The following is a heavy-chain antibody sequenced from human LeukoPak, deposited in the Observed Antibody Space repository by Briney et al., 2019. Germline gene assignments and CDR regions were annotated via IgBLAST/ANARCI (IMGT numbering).Heavy chain of an antibody. CDR3: ARQQRGYSYGSGIDY. D-gene: IGHD5-18*01. J-gene: IGHJ4*02. CDR2: IYPGDSDT. Sequence: PGESLKISCKGSGYSFTTHWIGWVRQMPGKGLEWMGIIYPGDSDTRYSPSFQGQVTISADKSISTAYLQWSSLKASDTAMYYCARQQRGYSYGSGIDYWGQGTLVTVSS. CDR1: GYSFTTHW. V-gene: IGHV5-51*01.